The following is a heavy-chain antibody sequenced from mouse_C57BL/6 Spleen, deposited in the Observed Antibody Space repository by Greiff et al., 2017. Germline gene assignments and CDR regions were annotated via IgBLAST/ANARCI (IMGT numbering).Heavy chain of an antibody. CDR2: INPTSVYS. Sequence: QVQLQQSGAELARPGASVKMSCKASGYPFTSYVMSWVKQRPGQGLEWIGYINPTSVYSKCNQKFKDKATLTADKSSNTAYMQLSSLTSEDSAVYYCAREGIYGSFAYWGQGTLVTVSA. J-gene: IGHJ3*01. D-gene: IGHD2-2*01. CDR1: GYPFTSYV. V-gene: IGHV1-4*01. CDR3: AREGIYGSFAY.